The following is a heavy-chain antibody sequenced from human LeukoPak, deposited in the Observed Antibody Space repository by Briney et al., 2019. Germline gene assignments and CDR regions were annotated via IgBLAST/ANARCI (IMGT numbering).Heavy chain of an antibody. Sequence: ASVKVSCKASGYTFTGYYMHWVRQAPGQGLEWMGWINPNSGGTNYAQKFQGRVTMTRDTSISTAYMELSRLRSDDTAVYYCARDTRRDGCNYGDVDFPWGQGTLVTVSS. J-gene: IGHJ5*02. D-gene: IGHD5-24*01. CDR2: INPNSGGT. CDR3: ARDTRRDGCNYGDVDFP. CDR1: GYTFTGYY. V-gene: IGHV1-2*02.